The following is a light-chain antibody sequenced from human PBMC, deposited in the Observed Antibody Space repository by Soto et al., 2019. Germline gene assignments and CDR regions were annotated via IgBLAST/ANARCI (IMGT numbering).Light chain of an antibody. CDR2: ATS. CDR1: QDIRTE. J-gene: IGKJ1*01. CDR3: LQDYNYPRT. Sequence: IQMTQSPSSLSASVGDRVTITCRASQDIRTELGWYQQKPGKAPNLLIYATSSLQSGVPSRFSGSGSGTDFTLTISSLQPEDFATYYCLQDYNYPRTFGQGTKVEIK. V-gene: IGKV1-6*01.